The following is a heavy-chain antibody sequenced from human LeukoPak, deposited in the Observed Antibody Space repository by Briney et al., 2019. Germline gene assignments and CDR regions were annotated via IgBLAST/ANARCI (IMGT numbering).Heavy chain of an antibody. D-gene: IGHD5-18*01. V-gene: IGHV1-69*13. CDR3: ARLLGDTAMRSGMDV. Sequence: SVKVSCKASGGTFSSYAISWVRQAPGQGLEWMGGIIPIFGTANYAQKFQGRVTITADESTSTAYMELSSLRSEDTAVYYCARLLGDTAMRSGMDVWGQGTTVTVSS. CDR2: IIPIFGTA. CDR1: GGTFSSYA. J-gene: IGHJ6*02.